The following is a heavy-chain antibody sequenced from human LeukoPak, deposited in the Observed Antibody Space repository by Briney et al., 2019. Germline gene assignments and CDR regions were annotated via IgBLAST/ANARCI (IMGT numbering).Heavy chain of an antibody. J-gene: IGHJ4*02. D-gene: IGHD3-3*01. CDR2: INHSGST. Sequence: SETLSLTCAVYGGSFSGYYWSWIRQPPGKGLEWIGEINHSGSTNYNPSLKSRVTISVDTSKNQFSLKLSSVTAADTAVYYCARGVWSGYYADWGQGTLVTVSS. V-gene: IGHV4-34*01. CDR1: GGSFSGYY. CDR3: ARGVWSGYYAD.